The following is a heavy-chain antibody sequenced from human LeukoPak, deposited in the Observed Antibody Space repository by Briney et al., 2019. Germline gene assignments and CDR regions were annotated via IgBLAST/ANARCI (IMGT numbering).Heavy chain of an antibody. CDR3: ARESGSYWNWFDP. V-gene: IGHV3-53*01. D-gene: IGHD1-26*01. CDR1: GLTVSSNY. CDR2: IYSGGST. Sequence: PGGSLRLSCAASGLTVSSNYMTWVRQGPGKGLEWVSVIYSGGSTYYADSVKGRFTISRDNSKNTLYLQMNSLRAEDTAVYYCARESGSYWNWFDPWGQGTLVTVSS. J-gene: IGHJ5*02.